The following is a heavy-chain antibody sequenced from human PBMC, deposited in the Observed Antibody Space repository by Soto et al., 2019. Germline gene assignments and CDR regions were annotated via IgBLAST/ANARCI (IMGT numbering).Heavy chain of an antibody. D-gene: IGHD1-1*01. V-gene: IGHV3-23*01. J-gene: IGHJ6*02. CDR2: ISASGGST. Sequence: VQLLESGGILVQSGGSLRLSCAASGFTFSNHGMTCVRQAPGKGLEWVSGISASGGSTYYADSVKGRFTISRDTSKSTLFQQMNSLRAEDTAVYFCAKQSGKLEPTRLYYHGMDVWGQGTTVTVSS. CDR1: GFTFSNHG. CDR3: AKQSGKLEPTRLYYHGMDV.